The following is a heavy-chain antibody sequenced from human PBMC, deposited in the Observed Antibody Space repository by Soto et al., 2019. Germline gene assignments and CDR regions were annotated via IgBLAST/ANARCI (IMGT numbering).Heavy chain of an antibody. Sequence: QAHLQQWGAGLLKPSETLSLKCAVYVGSFSGYYWSWIRQSPGKGLEWIGEINASGITTDNPSPKSGVTISVHTSKTQFSLKLSSMTAADTAVYYCARRFMVHWAFDIWGQGTMVTVYS. CDR3: ARRFMVHWAFDI. D-gene: IGHD3-10*01. J-gene: IGHJ3*02. CDR1: VGSFSGYY. CDR2: INASGIT. V-gene: IGHV4-34*01.